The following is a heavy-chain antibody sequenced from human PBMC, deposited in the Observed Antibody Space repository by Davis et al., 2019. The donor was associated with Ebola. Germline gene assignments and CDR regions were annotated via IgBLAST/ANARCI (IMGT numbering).Heavy chain of an antibody. Sequence: SETLSLTCTVSGGSISSYYWSWIRQPPGKGLEWIGYIYYSGSTNYNPSLKSRVTISVDTSKNQFSLKLSSVTAADTAVYYCARLVLHAFDIWGQGTMVTVSS. V-gene: IGHV4-59*01. D-gene: IGHD3-10*01. CDR3: ARLVLHAFDI. CDR2: IYYSGST. CDR1: GGSISSYY. J-gene: IGHJ3*02.